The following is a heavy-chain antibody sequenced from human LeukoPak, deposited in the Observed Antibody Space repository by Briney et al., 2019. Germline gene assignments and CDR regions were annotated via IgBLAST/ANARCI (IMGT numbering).Heavy chain of an antibody. V-gene: IGHV3-74*01. CDR3: SRDHPGSNSLDY. Sequence: GGSLRLSCAASGFTFNQYWMHWVRQALGAGLEWVSRLKTDGSRTNYADSVKGRFTISRDNARNTVYLQMNSLRAEDAAVYYCSRDHPGSNSLDYWGQGTLVTVSS. CDR1: GFTFNQYW. J-gene: IGHJ4*02. D-gene: IGHD4-11*01. CDR2: LKTDGSRT.